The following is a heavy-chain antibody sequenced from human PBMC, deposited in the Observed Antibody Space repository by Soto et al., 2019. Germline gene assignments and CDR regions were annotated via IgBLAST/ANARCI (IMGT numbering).Heavy chain of an antibody. CDR2: ISSSSRTI. J-gene: IGHJ5*02. CDR1: GISFSDSG. V-gene: IGHV3-48*01. D-gene: IGHD3-3*01. Sequence: EVQLVESGGGLIQPGGSLRLSGEASGISFSDSGMNWVRRAPGKRLEWISYISSSSRTIYYAASVEGRFTISRDNVRNSVHLQMNRLRGEHTGVYYCARTRMEWALYFDNWGLGTLVTVSS. CDR3: ARTRMEWALYFDN.